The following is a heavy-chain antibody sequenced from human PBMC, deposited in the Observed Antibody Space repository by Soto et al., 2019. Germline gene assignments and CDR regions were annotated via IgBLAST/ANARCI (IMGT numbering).Heavy chain of an antibody. D-gene: IGHD2-2*01. CDR1: GYTFTGYY. CDR2: INPNSGGT. J-gene: IGHJ4*02. Sequence: ASVKVSCKASGYTFTGYYMHWVRQAPGQGLEWMGWINPNSGGTNYAQKFQGWVTMTRDTSISTAYMELSRLRSDDTAVYYCARASTEDIVVVPAAMPWYFDYWGQGTLVTVSS. V-gene: IGHV1-2*04. CDR3: ARASTEDIVVVPAAMPWYFDY.